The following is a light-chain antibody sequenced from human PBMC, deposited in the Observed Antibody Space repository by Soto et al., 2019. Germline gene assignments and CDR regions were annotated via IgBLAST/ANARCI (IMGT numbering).Light chain of an antibody. CDR1: QSISSW. J-gene: IGKJ1*01. CDR3: QQYNSHWT. Sequence: IPMNQSPSTLSASIGDRVTITCRASQSISSWLAWYQQKPGKAPNLLIYDASSLQSGVPSRFSGIGSGTEFTLTISSLQPDDFATYYCQQYNSHWTFGQGTKVDIK. CDR2: DAS. V-gene: IGKV1-5*01.